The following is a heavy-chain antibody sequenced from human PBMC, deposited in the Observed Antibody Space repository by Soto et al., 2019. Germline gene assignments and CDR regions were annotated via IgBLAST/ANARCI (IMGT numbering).Heavy chain of an antibody. CDR3: AHRQGGYNSKGPFDP. CDR1: GFSLSTSGVG. Sequence: ESGPTLVNPTQTLTLTCTFSGFSLSTSGVGVGWIRQPPGKALEWLALIYWNDDKRYSPSLKSRLTITKDTSKNQVVLTMTNMDPVDTATYYCAHRQGGYNSKGPFDPWGQGTLVTVSS. D-gene: IGHD5-12*01. CDR2: IYWNDDK. V-gene: IGHV2-5*01. J-gene: IGHJ5*02.